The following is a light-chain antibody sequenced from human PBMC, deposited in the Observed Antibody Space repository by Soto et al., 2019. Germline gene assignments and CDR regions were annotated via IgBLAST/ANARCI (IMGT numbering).Light chain of an antibody. CDR1: SRDIEAYDY. J-gene: IGLJ1*01. CDR3: CSFAGSYYV. V-gene: IGLV2-11*01. Sequence: QSALTQPRSVSGSPGQSVAISCTGTSRDIEAYDYVSWYQQHPGKAPKLIISEVNKRPSGVSYRFSGSKPGSTASLTISGLQGEDEADYYCCSFAGSYYVFGTGTKVTVL. CDR2: EVN.